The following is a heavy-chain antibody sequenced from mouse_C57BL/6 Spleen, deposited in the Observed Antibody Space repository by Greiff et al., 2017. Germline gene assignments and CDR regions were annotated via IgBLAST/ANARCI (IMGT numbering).Heavy chain of an antibody. Sequence: EVHLVESGEGLVKPGGSLKLSCAASGFTFSSYAMSWVRQTPEKRLEWVAYISSGGDYIYYAATVKGRFTISRDNARNTLYLQMSSLKSEDTAMYYCTRDHYYGSSGYFDVWGTGTTVTVSS. CDR1: GFTFSSYA. D-gene: IGHD1-1*01. CDR2: ISSGGDYI. CDR3: TRDHYYGSSGYFDV. V-gene: IGHV5-9-1*02. J-gene: IGHJ1*03.